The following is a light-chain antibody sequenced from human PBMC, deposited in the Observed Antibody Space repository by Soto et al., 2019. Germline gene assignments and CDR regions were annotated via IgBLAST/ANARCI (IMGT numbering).Light chain of an antibody. CDR3: SLDGGPNTYV. J-gene: IGLJ1*01. V-gene: IGLV2-23*01. CDR2: DGT. CDR1: DVGSYGV. Sequence: QSVLTQPASVSGSPGQSITISCSDVGSYGVVSWYQQHPGKVPKLMIYDGTQRPSGVSDRFSGSKSANTASLTISGLQAEDEADYYCSLDGGPNTYVFGSGTKVTVL.